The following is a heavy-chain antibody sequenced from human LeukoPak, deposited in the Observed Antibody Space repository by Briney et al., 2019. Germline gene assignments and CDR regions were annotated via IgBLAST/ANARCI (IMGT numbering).Heavy chain of an antibody. J-gene: IGHJ4*02. Sequence: GGSLRLSCEASGFTFGSFAMYWVRQAPGKGLDWIAGIFGSGGSPHYADSVKGRFTISRDNSKNTVYLQINSLRAEDTAVYCCGKATAGYSSGQKPAWPVDYWGQGTLVTVSS. CDR2: IFGSGGSP. CDR3: GKATAGYSSGQKPAWPVDY. CDR1: GFTFGSFA. D-gene: IGHD5-18*01. V-gene: IGHV3-23*01.